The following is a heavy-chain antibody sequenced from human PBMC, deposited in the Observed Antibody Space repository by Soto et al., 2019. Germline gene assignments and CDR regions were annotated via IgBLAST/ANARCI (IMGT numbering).Heavy chain of an antibody. Sequence: SVKVSCKASGFTLTSSAVQWVRQARGQRLEWIGWIVVGSGNTNYAQKFQERVTITRDMSTSTAYMELSSLRSEDTAVYYCAAGAGGAAGTYYYYYYGMDVWGQGTTVTVSS. J-gene: IGHJ6*02. D-gene: IGHD6-13*01. CDR3: AAGAGGAAGTYYYYYYGMDV. CDR2: IVVGSGNT. V-gene: IGHV1-58*01. CDR1: GFTLTSSA.